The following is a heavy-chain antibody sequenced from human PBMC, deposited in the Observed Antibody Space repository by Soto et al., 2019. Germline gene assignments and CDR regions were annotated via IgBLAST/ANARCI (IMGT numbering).Heavy chain of an antibody. Sequence: EVQLLESGGGLVQPGGSLRLSGAASRFTFRNYAMSWVRQAPGKGLEWVAAISASGDKTYYADSVKGRFTISRDNSNDTRLLQMNSLRAEDTAVYYCARHFAHLVSGWFDPWGQGTLVTVS. D-gene: IGHD3-10*01. J-gene: IGHJ5*02. CDR1: RFTFRNYA. CDR3: ARHFAHLVSGWFDP. CDR2: ISASGDKT. V-gene: IGHV3-23*01.